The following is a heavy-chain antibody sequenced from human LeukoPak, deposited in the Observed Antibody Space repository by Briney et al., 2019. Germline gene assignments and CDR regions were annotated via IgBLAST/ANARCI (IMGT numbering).Heavy chain of an antibody. J-gene: IGHJ4*02. V-gene: IGHV4-61*02. CDR3: ARDPGRRYGGAYYFDY. CDR2: IYTSGST. D-gene: IGHD3-16*01. CDR1: GGSISSGSYY. Sequence: PSETLSLTCTVSGGSISSGSYYWSWIRQPAGKGLEWIGRIYTSGSTNYNPSLKSRVTISVDTSKNQFSPKLSSVTAADTAVYYCARDPGRRYGGAYYFDYWGQGTLVTVSS.